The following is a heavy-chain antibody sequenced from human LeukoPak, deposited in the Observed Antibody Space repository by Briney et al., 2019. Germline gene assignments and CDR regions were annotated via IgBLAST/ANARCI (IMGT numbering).Heavy chain of an antibody. CDR1: GYSFTSYW. Sequence: GESLQISCKGSGYSFTSYWIGWVRRMPGKGREWMGIIYPGDSDTRYSTSFQGQVTISADKSISTAYLQWSSLKASDTAMYYCARPSGRTSEGAFDIWGQGTMVTVSS. CDR3: ARPSGRTSEGAFDI. J-gene: IGHJ3*02. V-gene: IGHV5-51*01. CDR2: IYPGDSDT.